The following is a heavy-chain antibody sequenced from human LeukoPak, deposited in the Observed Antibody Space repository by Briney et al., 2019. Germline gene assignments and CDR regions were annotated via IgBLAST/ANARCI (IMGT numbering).Heavy chain of an antibody. J-gene: IGHJ1*01. CDR1: GFTFSSYG. CDR2: ISYDGSNK. CDR3: AKDQFSSGFEYFQH. V-gene: IGHV3-30*18. D-gene: IGHD6-19*01. Sequence: GGSLGLSCAASGFTFSSYGMHWVRQAPGKGLEWVAVISYDGSNKYYADSVEGRFTISRDNSKNTLYLQMNSLRPEDTAVYYCAKDQFSSGFEYFQHWGQGTLVTVSS.